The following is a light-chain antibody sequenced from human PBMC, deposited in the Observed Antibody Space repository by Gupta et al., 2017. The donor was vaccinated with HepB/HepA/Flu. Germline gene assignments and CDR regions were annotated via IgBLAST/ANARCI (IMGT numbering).Light chain of an antibody. CDR2: AAS. J-gene: IGKJ4*01. Sequence: DLQMTQSQSSLSASVGDRVTITCRESQSISSYLNWYQQKPGKAPKLLIYAASSLQSGIPSRFSGSGSGTDFTLTISSLQPEDFATYYCQQSYSTPLTFGGGTKVEIK. CDR1: QSISSY. CDR3: QQSYSTPLT. V-gene: IGKV1-39*01.